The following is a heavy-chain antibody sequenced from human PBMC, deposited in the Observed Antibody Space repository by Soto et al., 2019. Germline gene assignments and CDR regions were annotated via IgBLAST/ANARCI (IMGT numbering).Heavy chain of an antibody. J-gene: IGHJ6*02. D-gene: IGHD2-21*02. CDR1: GFTFSVYA. V-gene: IGHV3-23*01. CDR3: ASLGVGDWANYYYYYGMDV. Sequence: EVQLLESGGGFVQPGGSLRLSCAATGFTFSVYAMTWVRQAPGKGLEWVSAVTANGGSTYSADSVKGRFTISRDNSKYTLFLQMNRLRAEDTAVYYCASLGVGDWANYYYYYGMDVWGQGTTVTVSS. CDR2: VTANGGST.